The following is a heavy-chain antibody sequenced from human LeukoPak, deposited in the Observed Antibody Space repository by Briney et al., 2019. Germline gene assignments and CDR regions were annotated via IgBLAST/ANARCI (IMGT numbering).Heavy chain of an antibody. V-gene: IGHV4-38-2*02. Sequence: SETLSLTCTVSGYSISSGYYWGWIRQPPGKGLEWIGNIYHSGSTYYNPSLKSRVTISVDTSKNQISLRLTSVTAADTAVYYCARSPAKRVPEDYWGQGTLVTVSS. CDR3: ARSPAKRVPEDY. J-gene: IGHJ4*02. CDR2: IYHSGST. CDR1: GYSISSGYY. D-gene: IGHD2-2*01.